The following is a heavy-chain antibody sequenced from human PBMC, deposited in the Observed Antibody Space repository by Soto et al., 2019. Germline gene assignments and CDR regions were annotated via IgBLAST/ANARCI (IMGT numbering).Heavy chain of an antibody. Sequence: RASVKVSCKASGGTFSSYAISWVRQAPGQGLEWMGGIIPIFGTANYAQKFQGRVTITADKSTSTAYMELSSLRSEDTAVYYCAREVGYCSSTSCYTYYYYGMDVWGQGTTVTVSS. V-gene: IGHV1-69*06. J-gene: IGHJ6*02. CDR1: GGTFSSYA. CDR3: AREVGYCSSTSCYTYYYYGMDV. CDR2: IIPIFGTA. D-gene: IGHD2-2*02.